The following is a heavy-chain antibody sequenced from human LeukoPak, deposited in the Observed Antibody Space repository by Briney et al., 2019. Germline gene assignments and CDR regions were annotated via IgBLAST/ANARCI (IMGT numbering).Heavy chain of an antibody. CDR1: GFTFSSYS. D-gene: IGHD3-3*01. CDR3: ARDRRRFLEWLLYDY. Sequence: PGGSLRLSCAASGFTFSSYSMNWVRQAPGKGLEWVSYISSSSSTIYYADSVKGRFTISRDNAKNSLHLQMNSLRAEDTAVYYCARDRRRFLEWLLYDYWGQGTLVTVSS. J-gene: IGHJ4*02. CDR2: ISSSSSTI. V-gene: IGHV3-48*01.